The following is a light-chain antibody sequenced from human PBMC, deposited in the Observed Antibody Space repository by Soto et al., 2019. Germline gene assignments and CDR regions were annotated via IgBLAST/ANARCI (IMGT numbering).Light chain of an antibody. CDR2: GAS. CDR1: QRVSSSY. Sequence: EIVLTQSPGTLSLSPGERATLSCRASQRVSSSYLAWYQQKPGQAPRLLIYGASSRDTGIPDRFSGSGSGKDFTLTISRLEPEDFAVYYCQQYGSSPPTWTFGQGTKVEIK. CDR3: QQYGSSPPTWT. V-gene: IGKV3-20*01. J-gene: IGKJ1*01.